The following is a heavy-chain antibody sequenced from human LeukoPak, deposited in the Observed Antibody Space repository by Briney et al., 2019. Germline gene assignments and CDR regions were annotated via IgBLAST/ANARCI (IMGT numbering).Heavy chain of an antibody. Sequence: SETLSLTCTVSGGSISSSSYYGGWIRQPPGKGLEWIGSIYYSGSTYYNPSLKSRVTISVDTSKNQFSLKLSSVTAADTAVYYCARVKWELTGRPDQAFDIWGQGTMVTVSS. V-gene: IGHV4-39*01. CDR2: IYYSGST. D-gene: IGHD1-26*01. J-gene: IGHJ3*02. CDR1: GGSISSSSYY. CDR3: ARVKWELTGRPDQAFDI.